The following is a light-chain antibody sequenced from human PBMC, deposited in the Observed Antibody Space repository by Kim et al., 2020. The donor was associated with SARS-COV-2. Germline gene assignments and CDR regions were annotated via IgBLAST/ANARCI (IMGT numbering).Light chain of an antibody. CDR3: QAWDSSTVV. J-gene: IGLJ2*01. CDR2: QDS. CDR1: KLGDKY. V-gene: IGLV3-1*01. Sequence: SYELTQPPSVSVSPGQTASITCSGDKLGDKYACWYQQKPGQSPVLVIYQDSKGPSGIPERFSGSNSGNTATLTISGTQAMDEADYYCQAWDSSTVVFGGGTQLTVL.